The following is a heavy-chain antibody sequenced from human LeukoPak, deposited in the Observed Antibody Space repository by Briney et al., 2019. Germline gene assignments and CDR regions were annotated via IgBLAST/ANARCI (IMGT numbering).Heavy chain of an antibody. Sequence: PGGSLRLSCAASGFTFSSYAMSWVRQAPGKGLEWVSAISGSGGSTYYADSVKGRFTISRDNSKNPLYLQMNSLRAEDTAVYYCARKDYGDYGGALDYWGQGTLVTVSS. D-gene: IGHD4-17*01. V-gene: IGHV3-23*01. CDR1: GFTFSSYA. CDR3: ARKDYGDYGGALDY. CDR2: ISGSGGST. J-gene: IGHJ4*02.